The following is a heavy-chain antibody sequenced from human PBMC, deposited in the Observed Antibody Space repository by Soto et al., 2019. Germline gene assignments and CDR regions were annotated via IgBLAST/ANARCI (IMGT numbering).Heavy chain of an antibody. D-gene: IGHD6-6*01. J-gene: IGHJ6*02. CDR2: ISWDGGST. CDR1: GFTFDDYT. Sequence: GGSLRLSCAASGFTFDDYTMHWVRQAPGKGLEWVSLISWDGGSTYYADSVKGRFTISRDNSKNSLYLQMNSLRTEDTALYYCAKDTGYSSSEPYGMDVWGQGTTVTVSS. V-gene: IGHV3-43*01. CDR3: AKDTGYSSSEPYGMDV.